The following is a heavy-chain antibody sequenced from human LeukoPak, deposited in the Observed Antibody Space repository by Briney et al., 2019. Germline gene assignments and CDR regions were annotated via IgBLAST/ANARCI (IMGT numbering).Heavy chain of an antibody. J-gene: IGHJ4*02. CDR3: ARDQEGFDY. V-gene: IGHV1-46*01. CDR2: IYPRDGST. CDR1: GYTFTSVY. Sequence: ASVKVSCKASGYTFTSVYIHWVRQAPGQGLEWMGMIYPRDGSTSYAQKFQGRVTVTSDTSTSTVHMELSGLRSEDTAVYYCARDQEGFDYWGQGTLVTVSS.